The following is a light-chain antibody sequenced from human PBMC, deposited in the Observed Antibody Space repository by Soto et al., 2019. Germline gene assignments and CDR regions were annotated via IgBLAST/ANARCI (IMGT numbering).Light chain of an antibody. CDR3: QQYGRSPYT. J-gene: IGKJ3*01. Sequence: DIVLTQSPGTLSLSPGERATLSCRASQSVSSSYLAWYQQKPGQAPRLLIYGASSRATGIPGRFSGSGSGTDFTLTISRLEPEDFAVYYCQQYGRSPYTFGPGTTVDIK. CDR1: QSVSSSY. V-gene: IGKV3-20*01. CDR2: GAS.